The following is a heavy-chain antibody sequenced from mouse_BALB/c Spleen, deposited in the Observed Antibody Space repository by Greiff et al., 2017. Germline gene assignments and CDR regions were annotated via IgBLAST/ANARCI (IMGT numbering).Heavy chain of an antibody. Sequence: EVQLQQSGAELVKPGASVKLSCKASGFTFTGYYMHWVKQRPEQGLEWIGWINPDNGNTIYDPKFKGKASITADTSSNTAYLQLSSLTSEDTADYYCESIGGWEERQASFAYWGQGTLVTVSA. CDR1: GFTFTGYY. CDR3: ESIGGWEERQASFAY. CDR2: INPDNGNT. J-gene: IGHJ3*01. D-gene: IGHD2-14*01. V-gene: IGHV14-1*02.